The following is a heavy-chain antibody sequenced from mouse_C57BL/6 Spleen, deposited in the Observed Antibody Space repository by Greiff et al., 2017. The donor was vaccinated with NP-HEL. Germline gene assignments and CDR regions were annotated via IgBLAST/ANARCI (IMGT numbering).Heavy chain of an antibody. CDR1: GFTFSSYG. CDR3: ARLRDGNYFYAMDY. Sequence: EVMLVESGGDLVKPGGSLKLSCAASGFTFSSYGMSWVRQTPDKRLEWVATISSGGSYTYYPDSVKGRFTISRDNAKNTLYLQMSSLKSEDTAMYYCARLRDGNYFYAMDYWGQGTSVTVSS. J-gene: IGHJ4*01. CDR2: ISSGGSYT. V-gene: IGHV5-6*02. D-gene: IGHD2-1*01.